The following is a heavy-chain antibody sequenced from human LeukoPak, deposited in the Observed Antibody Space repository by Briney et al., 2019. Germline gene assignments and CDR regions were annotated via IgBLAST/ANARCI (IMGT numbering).Heavy chain of an antibody. CDR1: GYSFTNYW. J-gene: IGHJ4*02. D-gene: IGHD2-2*02. CDR3: ARSLGYCSSTSCYMTD. V-gene: IGHV5-51*01. Sequence: GESLKISCKSSGYSFTNYWIGWVRQMPGKGLEWMGIIYPGNSDTRYSPSFQGQVTISADKSISTAYLQWRSLKASDTAMYYCARSLGYCSSTSCYMTDWGQGTLVTVSS. CDR2: IYPGNSDT.